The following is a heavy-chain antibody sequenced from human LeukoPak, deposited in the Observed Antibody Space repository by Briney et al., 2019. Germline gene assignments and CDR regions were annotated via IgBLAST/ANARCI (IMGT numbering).Heavy chain of an antibody. CDR1: GYTFTGYY. CDR2: INPNSGGT. J-gene: IGHJ4*02. CDR3: ARGTIGWYYFDY. D-gene: IGHD6-19*01. V-gene: IGHV1-2*02. Sequence: ASVKVSCKASGYTFTGYYMHWVRQAPGQGLEWMGWINPNSGGTNYAQKFQGRVTMTRDTSISTAYMELSRLRSDDTAVYYCARGTIGWYYFDYWGQRTLVTVSS.